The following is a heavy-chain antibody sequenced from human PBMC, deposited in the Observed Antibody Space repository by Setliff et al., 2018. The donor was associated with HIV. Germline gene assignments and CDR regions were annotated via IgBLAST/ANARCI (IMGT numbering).Heavy chain of an antibody. CDR2: MDPKSGHT. J-gene: IGHJ6*03. Sequence: SCKASGYSFTDNDINWVRQATGQGLEWMGWMDPKSGHTVYAEKFQGRVTITRDTSISTAYMELSSLRSEDTAVYFCARAMRPGTGWLLYFYYYLDVWGTGTTVTVS. CDR1: GYSFTDND. V-gene: IGHV1-8*01. CDR3: ARAMRPGTGWLLYFYYYLDV. D-gene: IGHD6-19*01.